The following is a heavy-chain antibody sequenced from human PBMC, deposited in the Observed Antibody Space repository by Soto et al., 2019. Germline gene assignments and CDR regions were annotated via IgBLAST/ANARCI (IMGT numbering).Heavy chain of an antibody. D-gene: IGHD4-17*01. CDR2: IIPIFGTA. CDR1: GGTFSSYA. Sequence: GASVKVSCKASGGTFSSYAISWVRQAPGQGLEWMGGIIPIFGTANYAQKFQGRVTITADESTSTAYMELSSLRSEDTAVYYCARDPGYGDTWFDPWGQGTLVTVSS. V-gene: IGHV1-69*13. J-gene: IGHJ5*02. CDR3: ARDPGYGDTWFDP.